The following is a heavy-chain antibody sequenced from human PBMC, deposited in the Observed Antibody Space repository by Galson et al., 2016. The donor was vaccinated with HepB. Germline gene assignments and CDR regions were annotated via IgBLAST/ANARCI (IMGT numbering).Heavy chain of an antibody. D-gene: IGHD3-10*01. V-gene: IGHV1-69*06. CDR2: IIPFFGTP. Sequence: SVKVSCKASGGTFTNYAVSWVRQAPGQGLEWMGAIIPFFGTPNYAPQFQGRVTIIADKSNTAYLELSSLRSDDTAVYYCARGRGLRERGFPLDFWGEGTLVTGAS. CDR3: ARGRGLRERGFPLDF. CDR1: GGTFTNYA. J-gene: IGHJ4*02.